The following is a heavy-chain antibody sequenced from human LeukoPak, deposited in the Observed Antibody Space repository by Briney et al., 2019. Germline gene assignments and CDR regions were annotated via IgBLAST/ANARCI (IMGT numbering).Heavy chain of an antibody. D-gene: IGHD3-3*01. CDR1: GLTFSNAW. CDR2: IKSKTDGGTT. CDR3: TTDQYYDFWSGQYLGGY. J-gene: IGHJ4*02. Sequence: PGGSLRLSCAASGLTFSNAWMSWVRQAPGKGLEWVGRIKSKTDGGTTDYAAPVKGRFTISRDDSKNTLYLQMNSLKTEDTAVYYCTTDQYYDFWSGQYLGGYWGQGTLVTVSS. V-gene: IGHV3-15*01.